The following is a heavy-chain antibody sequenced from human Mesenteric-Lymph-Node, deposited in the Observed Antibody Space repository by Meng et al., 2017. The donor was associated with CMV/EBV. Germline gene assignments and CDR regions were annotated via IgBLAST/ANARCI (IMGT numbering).Heavy chain of an antibody. CDR1: GFTFSSSG. J-gene: IGHJ6*02. Sequence: GESLKISCAASGFTFSSSGMHWVRQAPGKGLDCISYISSSLTTYYADSVKGRFTISRDNAKNSLYLQMNSLRAEDTAVYYCVRGSPLDMDVWGQGTTVTVSS. V-gene: IGHV3-48*04. CDR2: ISSSLTT. CDR3: VRGSPLDMDV.